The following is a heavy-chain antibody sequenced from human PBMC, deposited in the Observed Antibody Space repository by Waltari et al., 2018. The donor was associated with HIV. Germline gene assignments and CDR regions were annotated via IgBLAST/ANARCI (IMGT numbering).Heavy chain of an antibody. Sequence: QVQLFQSESELKKHGASVKVSCKASGSTLTSNSINWVRQAPGQGLEWMGWINTNTGSPMYAQGFTGRFVFSLDTSVSTAFLQISALKADDTAVYFCARDGGRSRAFDSWGQGTLVTVSS. CDR3: ARDGGRSRAFDS. CDR2: INTNTGSP. CDR1: GSTLTSNS. J-gene: IGHJ4*02. D-gene: IGHD3-16*01. V-gene: IGHV7-4-1*02.